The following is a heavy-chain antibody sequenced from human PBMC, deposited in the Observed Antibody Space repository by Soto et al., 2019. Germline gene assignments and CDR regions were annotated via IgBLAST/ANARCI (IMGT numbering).Heavy chain of an antibody. CDR3: ARRGSGSYYDY. CDR1: GFTFSSYA. CDR2: ISGSGGST. D-gene: IGHD1-26*01. J-gene: IGHJ4*02. V-gene: IGHV3-23*01. Sequence: EVQLLESGGGLVQPGGSLRLSCAASGFTFSSYAMRWVRQAPGKGLEWVSAISGSGGSTYYADSVKGRFTISRDNFKNTLYLQMNSLRAEDTAVYYCARRGSGSYYDYWGQGTLVTVSS.